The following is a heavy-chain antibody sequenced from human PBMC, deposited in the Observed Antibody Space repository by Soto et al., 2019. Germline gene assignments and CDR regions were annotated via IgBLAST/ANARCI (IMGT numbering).Heavy chain of an antibody. D-gene: IGHD2-2*01. V-gene: IGHV3-7*01. CDR2: IKQDGSEK. CDR3: ARDRDCSSTACASGKWFDP. CDR1: GFTFSLYW. J-gene: IGHJ5*02. Sequence: GGSLRLSCAASGFTFSLYWMSWVRQAPGKGLEWVASIKQDGSEKYYVDSVTGRFTISRDNAKNSLYLQMNSLRAEDTAIYYCARDRDCSSTACASGKWFDPWGQGTLVTVSS.